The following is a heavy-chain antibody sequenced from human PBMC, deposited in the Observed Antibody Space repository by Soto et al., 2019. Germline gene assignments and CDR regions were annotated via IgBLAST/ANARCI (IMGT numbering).Heavy chain of an antibody. CDR3: ARSLRSGSYYILNYYYYYGMGV. J-gene: IGHJ6*02. D-gene: IGHD3-10*01. CDR1: GYTFTSYA. Sequence: ASVKVSCKASGYTFTSYAMHWVRQAPGQRLEWMGWINAGNGNTKYSQKFQGRVTITRDTSASTAYMELSSLRSEDTAVYYCARSLRSGSYYILNYYYYYGMGVWGQGTTVTVSS. V-gene: IGHV1-3*01. CDR2: INAGNGNT.